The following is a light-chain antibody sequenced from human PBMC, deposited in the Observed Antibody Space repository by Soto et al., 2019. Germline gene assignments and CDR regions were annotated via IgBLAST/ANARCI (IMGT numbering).Light chain of an antibody. J-gene: IGKJ1*01. CDR1: QSVLYSSNNKNY. CDR3: QKYYSTPWT. Sequence: DIVMTQSPDSLALSLGERATINCKSSQSVLYSSNNKNYLAWYQQKPGQPPKLLISWASTRQSGVPDRFSGSGSGTDFTLTISSLQAEDVAVYYCQKYYSTPWTFGQGTKVEIK. V-gene: IGKV4-1*01. CDR2: WAS.